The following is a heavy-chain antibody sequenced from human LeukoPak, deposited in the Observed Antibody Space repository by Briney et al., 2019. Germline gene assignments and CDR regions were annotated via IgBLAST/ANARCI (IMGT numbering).Heavy chain of an antibody. J-gene: IGHJ3*02. V-gene: IGHV3-21*01. CDR2: ISSSSSYI. Sequence: PGGSLRLSCAASGFTLSSYSMNWVRQAPGNGLVWVSSISSSSSYIYYADSVKGRFNIYRDNAKNSPYLQMNSLRAEDTAVYYCAGIYSDTPPIWGQGTMVTVSS. CDR1: GFTLSSYS. CDR3: AGIYSDTPPI. D-gene: IGHD5-12*01.